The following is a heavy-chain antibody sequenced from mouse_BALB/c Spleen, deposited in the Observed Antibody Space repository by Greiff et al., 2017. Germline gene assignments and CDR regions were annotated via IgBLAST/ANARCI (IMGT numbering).Heavy chain of an antibody. CDR3: TRDQGYYYAMDY. Sequence: EVHLVESGGGLVKPGGSLKLSCAASGFTFSSYTMSWVRQTPEKRLEWVATISSGGSYTYYPDSVKGRFTISRDNAKNTLYLQMSSLKSEDTAMYYCTRDQGYYYAMDYGGQGTSVTVSS. V-gene: IGHV5-6-4*01. CDR1: GFTFSSYT. D-gene: IGHD3-2*02. CDR2: ISSGGSYT. J-gene: IGHJ4*01.